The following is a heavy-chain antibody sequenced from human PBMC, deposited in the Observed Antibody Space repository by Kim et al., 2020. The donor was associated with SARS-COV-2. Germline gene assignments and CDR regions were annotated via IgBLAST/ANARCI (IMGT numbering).Heavy chain of an antibody. Sequence: SETLSLTCTVSGGSISSGGYYWSWIRQHPGKGLEWIGYIYYSGCTYYNPSLKSRVTISVDTSKNQFSLKLSSVTAADTAVYYCARGIRGVPFDYCGQGTLVTVSS. CDR1: GGSISSGGYY. CDR3: ARGIRGVPFDY. J-gene: IGHJ4*02. CDR2: IYYSGCT. V-gene: IGHV4-31*03. D-gene: IGHD3-10*01.